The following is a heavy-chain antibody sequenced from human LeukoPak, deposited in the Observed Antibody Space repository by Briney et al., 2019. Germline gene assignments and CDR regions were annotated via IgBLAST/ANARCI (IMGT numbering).Heavy chain of an antibody. CDR1: GFTLSSYS. J-gene: IGHJ4*02. CDR2: ISSSSSYI. D-gene: IGHD2-8*01. Sequence: GGSLRLSCAASGFTLSSYSMNWVRQAPGKGLEWVSSISSSSSYIYYADSVKGRFTISRDNAKNSLYLQMNSLRAEDTAVYYCARVRYCTNGVCYRALDYWGQGTLVTVSS. CDR3: ARVRYCTNGVCYRALDY. V-gene: IGHV3-21*01.